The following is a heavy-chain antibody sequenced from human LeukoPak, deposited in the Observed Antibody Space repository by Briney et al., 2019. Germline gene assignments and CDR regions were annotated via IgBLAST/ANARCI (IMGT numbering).Heavy chain of an antibody. CDR2: IYYSGST. J-gene: IGHJ4*02. V-gene: IGHV4-31*03. CDR1: GGSISSGGYY. Sequence: SETLSLTCTVSGGSISSGGYYWSWIRQHPGKGLEWIGYIYYSGSTYYNPSLKSRVTISVDTSKNQFSLKLSSVTAADTAVYYCARQGYGDYLGPYYYFDYWGQGTLVTVSS. CDR3: ARQGYGDYLGPYYYFDY. D-gene: IGHD4-17*01.